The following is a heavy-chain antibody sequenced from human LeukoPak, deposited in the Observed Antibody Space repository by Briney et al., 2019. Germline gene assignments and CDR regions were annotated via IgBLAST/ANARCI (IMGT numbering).Heavy chain of an antibody. CDR1: GFTVSNNY. J-gene: IGHJ3*02. CDR3: ERVVGLFFHAFDI. CDR2: IYSGGNT. Sequence: QPGGSLRLSWAAAGFTVSNNYMSLVRQAPGKGLEWGSVIYSGGNTYYTDSVKGRFTISRDNSKNTLYLQMNSLRAEDTAVSYCERVVGLFFHAFDIWGQGTMVTVSS. D-gene: IGHD2-21*01. V-gene: IGHV3-66*01.